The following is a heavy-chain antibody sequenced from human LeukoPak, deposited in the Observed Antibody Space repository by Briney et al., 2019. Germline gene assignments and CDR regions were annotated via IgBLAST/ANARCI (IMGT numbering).Heavy chain of an antibody. V-gene: IGHV3-30*18. CDR3: AKDRLLLWFGYGMDV. J-gene: IGHJ6*02. CDR2: ISYDGSNK. D-gene: IGHD3-10*01. Sequence: PGGSLRLSCAASGFTFSSYAMSWVRQSPGKGLEWVAVISYDGSNKYYADSVKGRFTISRDNSKNTLYLQMNSLRAEDTAVYYCAKDRLLLWFGYGMDVWGQGTTVTVSS. CDR1: GFTFSSYA.